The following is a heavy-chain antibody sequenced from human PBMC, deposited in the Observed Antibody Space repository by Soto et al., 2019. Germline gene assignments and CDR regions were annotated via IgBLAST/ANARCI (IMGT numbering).Heavy chain of an antibody. CDR3: ARDIAVAGTFSYYYGMDV. Sequence: SETLSLTCTVSGGSISSYYWSWIRQPPGKGLEWIGYIYYSGSTNYNPSLKSRVTISVDTSKNQFSLKLSSVTAAATAVYYCARDIAVAGTFSYYYGMDVWGQGTTVTVSS. CDR1: GGSISSYY. CDR2: IYYSGST. D-gene: IGHD6-19*01. J-gene: IGHJ6*02. V-gene: IGHV4-59*01.